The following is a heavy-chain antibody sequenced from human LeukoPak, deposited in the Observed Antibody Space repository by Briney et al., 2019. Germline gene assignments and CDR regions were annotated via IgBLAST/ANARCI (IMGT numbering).Heavy chain of an antibody. Sequence: GGSLRLSCAASGFTFSSYSMNWVRQAPGKGLEWVAVISYDGSNKYYADSVKGRFTISRDNSKNTLYLQMTSLRAEDTAVYYCASAPRRYCGGDCSLGYWGQGTLVTVSS. J-gene: IGHJ4*02. CDR1: GFTFSSYS. D-gene: IGHD2-21*02. CDR2: ISYDGSNK. V-gene: IGHV3-30*03. CDR3: ASAPRRYCGGDCSLGY.